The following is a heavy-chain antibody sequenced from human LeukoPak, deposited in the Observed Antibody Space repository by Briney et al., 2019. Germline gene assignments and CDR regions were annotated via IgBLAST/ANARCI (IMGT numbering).Heavy chain of an antibody. V-gene: IGHV4-61*02. J-gene: IGHJ4*02. CDR3: ATFNWNAPGY. D-gene: IGHD1-20*01. CDR2: IYTSGTT. CDR1: GASISSGSYF. Sequence: PSQTLSLTCTVSGASISSGSYFWSWIRQPAGRGLEWIGRIYTSGTTNYNPSPKSRVTISVDTSKNQFFLKLSSVTAADTAVYYCATFNWNAPGYWGQGTLVTVSS.